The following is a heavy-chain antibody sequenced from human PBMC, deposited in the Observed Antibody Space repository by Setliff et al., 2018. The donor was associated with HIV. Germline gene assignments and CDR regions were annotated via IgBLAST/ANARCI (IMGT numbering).Heavy chain of an antibody. J-gene: IGHJ2*01. Sequence: ASVKVSCKASGYIFSSYGISWVRQAPGQGLEWMGWISAYNGNINYAQKFQGRVTMTTDTSTSTSHMELRSLRSDDTAVYYCARDREAGDWYFDLWGRGTLVTVSS. CDR2: ISAYNGNI. CDR1: GYIFSSYG. V-gene: IGHV1-18*01. D-gene: IGHD6-13*01. CDR3: ARDREAGDWYFDL.